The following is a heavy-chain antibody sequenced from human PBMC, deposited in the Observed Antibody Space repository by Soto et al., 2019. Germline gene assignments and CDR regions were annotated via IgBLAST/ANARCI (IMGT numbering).Heavy chain of an antibody. Sequence: SETLSLTCTVSGGSISSYYWSWIRQPPGKGLEWIGYIYYSGSTNYNPSLKSRVTISVDTSKNQFSLKLSSVTAADTAAYYCARYRCSGGSCYQNNWFDPWGQGTLVTVSS. V-gene: IGHV4-59*08. D-gene: IGHD2-15*01. J-gene: IGHJ5*02. CDR1: GGSISSYY. CDR2: IYYSGST. CDR3: ARYRCSGGSCYQNNWFDP.